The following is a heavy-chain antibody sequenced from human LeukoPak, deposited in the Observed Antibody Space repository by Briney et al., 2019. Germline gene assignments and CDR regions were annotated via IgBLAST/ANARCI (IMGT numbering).Heavy chain of an antibody. CDR2: ISGSGGST. V-gene: IGHV3-23*01. Sequence: GGSLRLSCAASGFTFSSYAMSWVRQAPGKGLVWVSAISGSGGSTYYADSVKGRFTISRDNSKNTLYLQMNSLRAEDTAVYYCARDSKTVDYGDYVQFAREVYGMDVWGQGTTVTVSS. J-gene: IGHJ6*02. D-gene: IGHD4-17*01. CDR3: ARDSKTVDYGDYVQFAREVYGMDV. CDR1: GFTFSSYA.